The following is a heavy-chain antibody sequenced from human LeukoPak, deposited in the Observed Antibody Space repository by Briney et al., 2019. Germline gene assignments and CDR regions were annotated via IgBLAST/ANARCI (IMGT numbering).Heavy chain of an antibody. J-gene: IGHJ6*02. D-gene: IGHD4-17*01. CDR1: GFTFSSYG. V-gene: IGHV3-30*02. CDR3: ATSGLDYTVTRYYYYGMDV. CDR2: IWYDGSNK. Sequence: PGGSLRLSCAASGFTFSSYGMHWVRQAPGKGLEWVAVIWYDGSNKYYADSVKGRFTISRHNSKNTLYLQMNSLRAEDTAVYYCATSGLDYTVTRYYYYGMDVWGQGTTVTVSS.